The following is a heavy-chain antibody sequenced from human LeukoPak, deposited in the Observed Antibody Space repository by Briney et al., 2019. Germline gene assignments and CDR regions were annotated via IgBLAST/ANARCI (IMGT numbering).Heavy chain of an antibody. CDR2: ISYDGSNK. D-gene: IGHD3-10*01. J-gene: IGHJ4*02. CDR3: ASSRGAGVITWGFDY. V-gene: IGHV3-30-3*01. Sequence: GRSLRLSCAASGFTFSSYAMHWVRQAPGKGLEWVAVISYDGSNKYYADSVKGRFTISRDNAKNSLYLQMNSLRAEDTAVYYCASSRGAGVITWGFDYWGQGTLVTVSS. CDR1: GFTFSSYA.